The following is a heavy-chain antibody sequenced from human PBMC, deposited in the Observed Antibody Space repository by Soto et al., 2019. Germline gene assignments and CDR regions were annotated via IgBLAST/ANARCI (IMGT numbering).Heavy chain of an antibody. CDR2: ISGSGGST. D-gene: IGHD1-26*01. V-gene: IGHV3-23*01. CDR1: GFTFSSYA. CDR3: AKDGMSWEPNTYFDY. J-gene: IGHJ4*02. Sequence: EVQLLESGGGLVQPGGSLRPSCAASGFTFSSYAMSWVRQAPGKGLECVSAISGSGGSTYYADSVKGRFTISRDNSKNTVYLQMNSLRAEDTAVYYCAKDGMSWEPNTYFDYWGQGTLVTVSS.